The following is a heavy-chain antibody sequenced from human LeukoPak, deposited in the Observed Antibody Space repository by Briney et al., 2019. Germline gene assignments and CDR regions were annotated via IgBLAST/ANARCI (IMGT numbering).Heavy chain of an antibody. D-gene: IGHD2-15*01. CDR3: ARDTPGGFQH. Sequence: SETLSLTCTVSGGSVSSGSYYWSWIRQPPGKGLEWIGYIYYSGSTNYNPSLKSRVTISVDTSKNQFSLKLSSVTAADTAVYYRARDTPGGFQHWGQGTLVTVSS. V-gene: IGHV4-61*01. CDR2: IYYSGST. CDR1: GGSVSSGSYY. J-gene: IGHJ1*01.